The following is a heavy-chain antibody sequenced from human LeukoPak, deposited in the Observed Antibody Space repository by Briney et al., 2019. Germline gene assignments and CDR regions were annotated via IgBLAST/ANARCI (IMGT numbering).Heavy chain of an antibody. CDR3: AKDRMRYSSSWFFDY. CDR2: ISGSGGST. Sequence: GGSLRLSYAASGFTFSSYAMSWVRQAPGKGLDWVSAISGSGGSTYYADSVKGRFTISRDNSKSTLYLQMNSLRAEDTAVYYCAKDRMRYSSSWFFDYWGQGTLVTVSS. D-gene: IGHD6-13*01. V-gene: IGHV3-23*01. CDR1: GFTFSSYA. J-gene: IGHJ4*02.